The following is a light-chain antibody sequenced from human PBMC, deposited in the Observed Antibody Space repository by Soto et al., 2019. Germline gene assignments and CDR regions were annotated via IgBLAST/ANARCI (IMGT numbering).Light chain of an antibody. CDR3: NPFTTTNTYV. CDR1: SSDVGGFDH. J-gene: IGLJ1*01. CDR2: DVS. V-gene: IGLV2-14*03. Sequence: QSVLTQPASVSGSPGQSITISCTGASSDVGGFDHVSWYQQHPGKVPRLLIYDVSSRPSGVSDRFSGSKSGNTASLTISGLQAEDEADYYCNPFTTTNTYVFGTGTKLTVL.